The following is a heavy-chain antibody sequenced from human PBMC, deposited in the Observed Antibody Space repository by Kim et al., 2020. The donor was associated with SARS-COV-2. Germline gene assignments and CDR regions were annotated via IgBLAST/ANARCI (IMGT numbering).Heavy chain of an antibody. CDR3: ARHHVCITMIVVVAARFDP. V-gene: IGHV4-39*01. J-gene: IGHJ5*02. Sequence: SETLSLTCTVSGGSISSSSYYWGWIRQPPGKGLEWIGSIYYSGSTYYNPSLKSRVTISVDTSKNQFSLKLSSVTAADTAVYYCARHHVCITMIVVVAARFDPWGQGTLVTVSS. CDR1: GGSISSSSYY. D-gene: IGHD3-22*01. CDR2: IYYSGST.